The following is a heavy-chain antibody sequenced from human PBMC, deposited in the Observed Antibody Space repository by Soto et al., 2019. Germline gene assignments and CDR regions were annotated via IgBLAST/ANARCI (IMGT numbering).Heavy chain of an antibody. Sequence: SVTLSLNCAFTSASISTSNRWSGVCQSPGKGLEWIGEVYHSGSTNYNPSFKSRVAMSVDKSKNQFSLKLNSVTAADTAVYYCARRHSHDFYDRSIYVPWGQGAQVTVSS. J-gene: IGHJ4*02. CDR2: VYHSGST. CDR1: SASISTSNR. CDR3: ARRHSHDFYDRSIYVP. D-gene: IGHD3-22*01. V-gene: IGHV4-4*02.